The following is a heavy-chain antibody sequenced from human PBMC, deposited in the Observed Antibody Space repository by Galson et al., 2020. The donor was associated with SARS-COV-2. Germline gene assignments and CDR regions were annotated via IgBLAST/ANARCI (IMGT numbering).Heavy chain of an antibody. CDR1: GFTFSSYA. D-gene: IGHD2-21*01. CDR3: ARHLLGRYSYFYYGIDV. J-gene: IGHJ6*02. V-gene: IGHV3-23*01. Sequence: GGSLRLSCAASGFTFSSYAMSWVRQAPGKGLEWVSTISGSGCSTYYADSVKGRFTIPRDNSKNTLYLQMNSLRAEDTAVYYCARHLLGRYSYFYYGIDVWGQGTTVTVSS. CDR2: ISGSGCST.